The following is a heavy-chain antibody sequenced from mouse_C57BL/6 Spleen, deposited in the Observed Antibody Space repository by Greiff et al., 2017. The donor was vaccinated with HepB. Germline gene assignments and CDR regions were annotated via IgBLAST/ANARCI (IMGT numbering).Heavy chain of an antibody. CDR2: ISSGSSTI. CDR1: GFTFSDYG. D-gene: IGHD2-3*01. Sequence: EVHLVESGGGLVKPGGSLKLSCAASGFTFSDYGMHWVRQAPEKGLEWVAYISSGSSTIYYADTVKGRFTISRDNAKNTLFLHMTSLRSEDTAMYYCERNEGYLSFDYWGQGPTLTVSS. J-gene: IGHJ2*01. CDR3: ERNEGYLSFDY. V-gene: IGHV5-17*01.